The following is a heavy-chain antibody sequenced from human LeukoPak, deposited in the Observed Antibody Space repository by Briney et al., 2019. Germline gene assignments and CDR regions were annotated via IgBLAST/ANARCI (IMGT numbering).Heavy chain of an antibody. CDR2: FEPQDGEH. CDR1: GHTLTRLS. D-gene: IGHD3-3*01. V-gene: IGHV1-24*01. CDR3: TTSTIFGEVTDY. Sequence: ASVKVSCKVSGHTLTRLSMHWVRQSPGKGLECMGGFEPQDGEHLYATKFQGRVTMTEATSTDSAYMELSSLRSEDTGVYYCTTSTIFGEVTDYWGQGTLVTVLS. J-gene: IGHJ4*02.